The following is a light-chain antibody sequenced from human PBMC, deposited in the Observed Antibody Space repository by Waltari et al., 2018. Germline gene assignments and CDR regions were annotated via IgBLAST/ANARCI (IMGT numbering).Light chain of an antibody. V-gene: IGLV2-14*01. CDR1: SSDVGGYNY. J-gene: IGLJ1*01. CDR2: EVT. CDR3: TSFRSTSTLYV. Sequence: QSALTQPASVSGSPGQSITISCPGTSSDVGGYNYVSWYQQHPGKAPKLMIYEVTNRPSGAADRFSGSKAGNTASLTISGLQAEDEADYYCTSFRSTSTLYVFGSGTKVTVL.